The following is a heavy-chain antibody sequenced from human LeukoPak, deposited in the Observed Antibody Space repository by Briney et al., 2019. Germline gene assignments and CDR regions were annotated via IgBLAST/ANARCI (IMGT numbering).Heavy chain of an antibody. CDR1: GGTFSSYA. CDR3: ARGSSSSDAFDI. CDR2: IIPIFGTA. V-gene: IGHV1-69*05. D-gene: IGHD6-6*01. J-gene: IGHJ3*02. Sequence: SVKVSCKASGGTFSSYAISWVRQAPGQGLEWMGGIIPIFGTANYAQKFQGRVTITTDEPTSTAYMELSSLRSEDTAVYYCARGSSSSDAFDIWGQGTMVTVSS.